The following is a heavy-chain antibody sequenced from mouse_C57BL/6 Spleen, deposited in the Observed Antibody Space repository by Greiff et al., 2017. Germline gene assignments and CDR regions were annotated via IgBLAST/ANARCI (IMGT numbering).Heavy chain of an antibody. J-gene: IGHJ1*03. Sequence: EVQLVESGGGLVKPGGSLKLSCAASGFTFSDYGMHWVRQAPEKGLEWVAYISSGSSTIYYADTVKGRFTIARDNAKNTLFLQMTSLRSEDTAMYYCARQGYGSSYWYFEVWGTGTTVTVSS. D-gene: IGHD1-1*01. V-gene: IGHV5-17*01. CDR1: GFTFSDYG. CDR3: ARQGYGSSYWYFEV. CDR2: ISSGSSTI.